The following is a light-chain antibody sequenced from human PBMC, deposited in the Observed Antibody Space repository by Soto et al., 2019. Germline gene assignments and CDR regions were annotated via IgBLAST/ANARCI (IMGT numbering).Light chain of an antibody. CDR2: WAS. CDR3: QQYDSTPRT. Sequence: DIVMTQSPDSLAVSLGERATINCKSSQSVLYSSNNKNYLAWYQQKPGQPPKLLIYWASTRESRVPDRFSGSGSGTDFTLTISSLQAEDVAVYYCQQYDSTPRTFGQGTKLEIK. J-gene: IGKJ2*01. V-gene: IGKV4-1*01. CDR1: QSVLYSSNNKNY.